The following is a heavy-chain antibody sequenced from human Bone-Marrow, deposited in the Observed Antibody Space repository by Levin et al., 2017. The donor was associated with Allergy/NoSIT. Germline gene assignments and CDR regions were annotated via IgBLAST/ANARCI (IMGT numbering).Heavy chain of an antibody. V-gene: IGHV3-21*01. CDR1: GFTFSNYN. Sequence: GESLKISCAASGFTFSNYNMNWVRQAPGKGLEWVSSISSNKSYIYYADSVKGRFTISRDNAKNSLYLQMNSLRAEDTAVYYCALGPDTGRPINWGQGTLVTVSS. CDR3: ALGPDTGRPIN. D-gene: IGHD5-18*01. J-gene: IGHJ4*02. CDR2: ISSNKSYI.